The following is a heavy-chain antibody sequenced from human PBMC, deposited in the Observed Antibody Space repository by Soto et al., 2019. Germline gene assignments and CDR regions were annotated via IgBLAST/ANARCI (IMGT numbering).Heavy chain of an antibody. J-gene: IGHJ5*01. CDR3: VKGNQLLRYYFEF. CDR1: GFTFSNYA. V-gene: IGHV3-64D*06. D-gene: IGHD2-15*01. Sequence: GGSLRLSCSVSGFTFSNYAMHWVRQAPGKGLEYVSGITSDGDSTWHADSVKDRFTISRDNSKNTLFLQMSSLRVEDTAIYFCVKGNQLLRYYFEFSGPGTLVTVSS. CDR2: ITSDGDST.